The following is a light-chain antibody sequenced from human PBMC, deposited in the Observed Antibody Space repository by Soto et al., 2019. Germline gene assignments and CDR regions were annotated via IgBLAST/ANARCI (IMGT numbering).Light chain of an antibody. Sequence: QSVLIQPPSASGTPGQRVTISCSGSTSNIGTNYVYWYQQFPGAAPKLLMYRNTQRPSGVADRFSGSKSGTSGSLAISGLRSEDEAIYYCAAWDDSLSGHWVFGGGTKVTVL. CDR3: AAWDDSLSGHWV. J-gene: IGLJ3*02. CDR1: TSNIGTNY. CDR2: RNT. V-gene: IGLV1-47*01.